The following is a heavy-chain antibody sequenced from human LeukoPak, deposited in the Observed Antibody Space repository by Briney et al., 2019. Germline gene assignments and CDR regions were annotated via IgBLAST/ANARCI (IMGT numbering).Heavy chain of an antibody. D-gene: IGHD2-2*03. CDR1: GGSFSGYY. Sequence: SETLSLTCAVYGGSFSGYYWSWIRQPPGKGLEWIGEINHSGSTNYNPSLKSRVTISVDTSKNQFSLKLSSVTAADTAVYYCARQGRRGGYCSSTSCYQLRTFDYWGQGTLVTVSS. J-gene: IGHJ4*02. CDR2: INHSGST. CDR3: ARQGRRGGYCSSTSCYQLRTFDY. V-gene: IGHV4-34*01.